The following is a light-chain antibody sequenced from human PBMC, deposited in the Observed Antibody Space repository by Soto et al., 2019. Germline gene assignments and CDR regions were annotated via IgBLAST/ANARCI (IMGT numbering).Light chain of an antibody. V-gene: IGKV1-12*01. CDR3: QQANNFPLT. Sequence: DIQMTQSPSSVSASVGDRVTITCRASQGINTWLAWYQQKPGKAPNLLIYDASSLQGGVPSRFSGSGSGTDFTLTISSLQPEDFATYYCQQANNFPLTFGGGTNVEIK. CDR1: QGINTW. CDR2: DAS. J-gene: IGKJ4*01.